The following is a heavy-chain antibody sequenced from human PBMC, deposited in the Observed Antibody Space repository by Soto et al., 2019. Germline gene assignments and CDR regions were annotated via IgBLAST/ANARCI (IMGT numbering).Heavy chain of an antibody. D-gene: IGHD5-18*01. CDR3: ARDRPGYSYGLDY. Sequence: GGTLRLSGSASAFTHSSYTLNSVRQVPGKGLEWVSYISSSSSPIYYADSVKGRFTISRDNAKNSLYLQMNSLRAEDTAVYYCARDRPGYSYGLDYWGQGTLVTVSS. J-gene: IGHJ4*02. V-gene: IGHV3-48*01. CDR2: ISSSSSPI. CDR1: AFTHSSYT.